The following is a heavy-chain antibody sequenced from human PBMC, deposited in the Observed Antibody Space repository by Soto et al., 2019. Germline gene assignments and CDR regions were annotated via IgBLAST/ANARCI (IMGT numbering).Heavy chain of an antibody. CDR3: ARRYGGNFDY. Sequence: PSETLSLTCAVSGGSISSGGYSWSWIRQPPGKGLEWIGDIYHSGSTYYNPSLKSRVTISVDRSKNQFSLKLSSLTAADTAVYYCARRYGGNFDYWGQGTLVTVS. V-gene: IGHV4-30-2*02. J-gene: IGHJ4*02. D-gene: IGHD1-26*01. CDR2: IYHSGST. CDR1: GGSISSGGYS.